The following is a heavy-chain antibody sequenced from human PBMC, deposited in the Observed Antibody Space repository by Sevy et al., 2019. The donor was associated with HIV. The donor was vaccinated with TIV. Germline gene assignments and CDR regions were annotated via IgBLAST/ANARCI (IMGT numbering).Heavy chain of an antibody. J-gene: IGHJ4*02. V-gene: IGHV1-3*01. CDR1: GYTFTSYA. Sequence: ASVKVSCKASGYTFTSYAMHWVRQAPGQRLEWMGWINAGNGNTKYSQKFQGRVTITRDTSASTAYMELSSLRSEDTAVYYCATGTVTTGDFDYWGQGTLVTVSS. CDR2: INAGNGNT. CDR3: ATGTVTTGDFDY. D-gene: IGHD1-7*01.